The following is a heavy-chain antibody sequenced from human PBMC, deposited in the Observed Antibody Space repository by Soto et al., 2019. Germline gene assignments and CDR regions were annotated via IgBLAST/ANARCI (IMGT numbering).Heavy chain of an antibody. V-gene: IGHV3-33*01. CDR2: IWYDGSNK. D-gene: IGHD3-3*01. Sequence: QMHLVESGGGVVQPGRSLTLSCVASGFTFTSYGIHWVRQAPGKGLEWVAVIWYDGSNKYYGDSVKGRVSISRDNSKNTVYLQKNSLSAEDTAVYYCARDRRFLEWLDYWGQGTLVSVSS. J-gene: IGHJ4*02. CDR3: ARDRRFLEWLDY. CDR1: GFTFTSYG.